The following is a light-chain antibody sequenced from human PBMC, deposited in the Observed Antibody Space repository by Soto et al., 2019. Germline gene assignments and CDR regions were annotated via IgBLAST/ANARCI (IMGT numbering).Light chain of an antibody. CDR3: QQRSNWLIT. J-gene: IGKJ5*01. CDR1: QSVSSY. CDR2: DAS. Sequence: EIVLTQSPATLSLSPGERATLSCRASQSVSSYLAWYQQKPGQAPRLLIYDASNPATGIPARFIGSGSGTDVTRTISSLEPEDFAVYYCQQRSNWLITFGQGTRLEIK. V-gene: IGKV3-11*01.